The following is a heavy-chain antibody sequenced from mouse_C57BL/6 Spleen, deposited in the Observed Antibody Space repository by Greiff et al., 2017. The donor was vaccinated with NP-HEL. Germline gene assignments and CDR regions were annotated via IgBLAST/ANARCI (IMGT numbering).Heavy chain of an antibody. CDR1: GYTFTSYW. J-gene: IGHJ4*01. Sequence: VQLQQSGAELAKPGASVKLSCKASGYTFTSYWMHWVKQRPGQGLEWIGYINPSSGYTKYNQKFKDKATLTAEKSSRTAYMQLSSLTYEDSAVYYCARGNSEDYAMDYWGQGTSVTVSS. D-gene: IGHD2-12*01. CDR3: ARGNSEDYAMDY. CDR2: INPSSGYT. V-gene: IGHV1-7*01.